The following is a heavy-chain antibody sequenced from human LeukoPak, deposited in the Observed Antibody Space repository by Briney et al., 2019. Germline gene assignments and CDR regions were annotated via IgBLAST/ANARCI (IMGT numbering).Heavy chain of an antibody. D-gene: IGHD3-3*01. CDR2: IYPGDSDT. V-gene: IGHV5-51*01. CDR1: GYSFTSFW. Sequence: AGESLKISCKGSGYSFTSFWIGWVRQMPGKGLEWMGIIYPGDSDTRYSPSFQGQVTISADKSIRTAYLQWSSLKASDPAMYYCARQGDFWSDFDPWGQGTLVTVSS. CDR3: ARQGDFWSDFDP. J-gene: IGHJ5*02.